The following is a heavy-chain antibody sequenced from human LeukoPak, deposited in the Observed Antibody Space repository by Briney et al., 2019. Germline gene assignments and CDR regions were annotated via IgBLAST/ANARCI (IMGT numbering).Heavy chain of an antibody. CDR1: GFTVSSNY. Sequence: GGSLRLSCAASGFTVSSNYMSWVRQAPGKGLEWVSVIYSGGSTYYADSAKGRFTISRDNAKNSLYLQMNSLRAEDTAVYYCARDRRRYCSSTSCYDYYYYYYMDVWGKGTTVTVSS. CDR3: ARDRRRYCSSTSCYDYYYYYYMDV. CDR2: IYSGGST. V-gene: IGHV3-53*01. J-gene: IGHJ6*03. D-gene: IGHD2-2*01.